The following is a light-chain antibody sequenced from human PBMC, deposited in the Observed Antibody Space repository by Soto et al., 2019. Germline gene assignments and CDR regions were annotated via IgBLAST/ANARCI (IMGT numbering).Light chain of an antibody. Sequence: EIVMTQSPATLSVSPGERATLSCRASQSVSSSLAWYQQKPGQAPRLLIYGVSTRATGVPARFSGSGSGTEFTLTISSLQSEDFAVYYCQQYNSWPPLTFGGGTKVEIK. CDR3: QQYNSWPPLT. CDR2: GVS. J-gene: IGKJ4*01. CDR1: QSVSSS. V-gene: IGKV3-15*01.